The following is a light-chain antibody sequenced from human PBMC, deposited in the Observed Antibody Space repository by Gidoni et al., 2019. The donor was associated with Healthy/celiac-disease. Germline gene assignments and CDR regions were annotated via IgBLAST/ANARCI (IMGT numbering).Light chain of an antibody. V-gene: IGKV1-39*01. Sequence: EIQMTQTPSSLSASVGEGVTITCRASQSIGSYINWYQQKQRTAPKLMLYAASSFHSGVPSRFSGSGSRTYFTLTISSLQPEDSATYYCHQSYSTPLTFGGGTKVEIK. CDR3: HQSYSTPLT. CDR2: AAS. CDR1: QSIGSY. J-gene: IGKJ4*01.